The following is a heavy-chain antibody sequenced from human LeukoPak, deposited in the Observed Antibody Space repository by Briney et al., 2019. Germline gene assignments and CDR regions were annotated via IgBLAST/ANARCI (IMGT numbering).Heavy chain of an antibody. V-gene: IGHV5-51*01. J-gene: IGHJ4*02. CDR1: GYSFTSYW. D-gene: IGHD5-18*01. CDR2: IDPSDSET. Sequence: KPGESLKISRKASGYSFTSYWIGWVRQMPGKGLEWMGIIDPSDSETRYTPSFQGQVTISVDKSLTTADLQWNSLKASDTAMYYCARQTAMGRSGDYWGQGTLVTVSS. CDR3: ARQTAMGRSGDY.